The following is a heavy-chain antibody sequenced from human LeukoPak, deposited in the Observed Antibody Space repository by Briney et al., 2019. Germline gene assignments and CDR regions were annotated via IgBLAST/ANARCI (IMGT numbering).Heavy chain of an antibody. J-gene: IGHJ4*02. V-gene: IGHV4-61*01. CDR2: IYHSGST. CDR1: GGSVSSGTYY. CDR3: ARVYYDSSGYNFDY. D-gene: IGHD3-22*01. Sequence: SETLSLTCTVSGGSVSSGTYYWSWIRQPPGKGLEWIGYIYHSGSTNYNPSLKSRVTISADTSKNQFSLKLSSVTAADTAVYYCARVYYDSSGYNFDYWGQGTLVTVSS.